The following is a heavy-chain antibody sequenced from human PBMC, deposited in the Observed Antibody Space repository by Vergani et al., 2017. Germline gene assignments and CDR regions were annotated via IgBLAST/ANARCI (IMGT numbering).Heavy chain of an antibody. D-gene: IGHD2-2*02. J-gene: IGHJ4*02. CDR3: YTDYHDY. V-gene: IGHV3-15*01. CDR2: IRSKNDGGTA. CDR1: VITFKNAW. Sequence: EVQVVESGGGLIKPGGSLRLSCVVSVITFKNAWINSVRQAPGKGLEWIGRIRSKNDGGTADYAAPLKGRFTISRDDSKDSAFLLVNNLKTEDTAVYFCYTDYHDYWGQGTLVTVSS.